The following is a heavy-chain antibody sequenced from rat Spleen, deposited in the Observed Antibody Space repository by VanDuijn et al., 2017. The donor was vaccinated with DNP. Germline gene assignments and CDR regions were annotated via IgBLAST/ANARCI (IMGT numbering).Heavy chain of an antibody. CDR2: LSYNGGTP. V-gene: IGHV5-19*01. J-gene: IGHJ3*01. Sequence: EVQLVESGGGLVQPGRSLKLSCAASGFTFSNYGMHWIRQAPAKGLEWVATLSYNGGTPYYRDSVKGRFIISRDNAKSTLYLQMNSLRSEDTATYFCVGRPPPTRGPFDYWGQGTLVTVSS. CDR3: VGRPPPTRGPFDY. CDR1: GFTFSNYG. D-gene: IGHD1-4*01.